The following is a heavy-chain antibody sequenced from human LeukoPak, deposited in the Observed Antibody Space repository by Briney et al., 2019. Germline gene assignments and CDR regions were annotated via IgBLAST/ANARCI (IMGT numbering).Heavy chain of an antibody. Sequence: ASVKVSCKASGYTFTSYAMHWVRQAPGQRLEWMGWINAGNGNTKYSQKFQGRVTMTRNASISTAYMELSSLRSEDTAVYYCARSPPTQGVYYYYGMDVWGQGTTVTVSS. J-gene: IGHJ6*02. CDR2: INAGNGNT. V-gene: IGHV1-3*01. CDR1: GYTFTSYA. CDR3: ARSPPTQGVYYYYGMDV.